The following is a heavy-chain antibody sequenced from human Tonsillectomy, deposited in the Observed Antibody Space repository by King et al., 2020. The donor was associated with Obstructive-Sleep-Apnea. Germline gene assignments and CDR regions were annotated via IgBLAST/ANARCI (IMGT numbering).Heavy chain of an antibody. J-gene: IGHJ4*02. CDR3: AKHDSSGYYYFDY. D-gene: IGHD3-22*01. CDR1: GFTFSIYA. V-gene: IGHV3-23*04. Sequence: VQLVESGGGLVQPGGSLRLSCAASGFTFSIYAMSCVRQAPGKGLEWVSAISGSGGSTYYADSVMGRFTISRDNSKNTLYLQMNSLRAEDTAVYYCAKHDSSGYYYFDYWGQGTLVTVSS. CDR2: ISGSGGST.